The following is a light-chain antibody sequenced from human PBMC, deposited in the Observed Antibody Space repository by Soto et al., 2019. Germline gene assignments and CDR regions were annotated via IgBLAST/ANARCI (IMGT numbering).Light chain of an antibody. V-gene: IGLV2-14*01. CDR2: DVS. Sequence: QSVLTQPASVSGSPGQSITISCTGTSSDVGGYNFVSWYQQHPGKAPKLMIYDVSNRPSGVSNRFSGSKSGKTASLTISGLQAEDEADYYCSSYTSSSTPVVFGGGTKLTVL. J-gene: IGLJ2*01. CDR3: SSYTSSSTPVV. CDR1: SSDVGGYNF.